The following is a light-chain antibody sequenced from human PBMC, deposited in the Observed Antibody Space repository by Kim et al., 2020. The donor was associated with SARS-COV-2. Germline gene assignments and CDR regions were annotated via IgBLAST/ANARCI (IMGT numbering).Light chain of an antibody. CDR1: ENVGTW. Sequence: ASVGDRVSISGRASENVGTWLAWYQQKPGRAPSLLFYLASTLGSGVPTRFSGTGSGTEFSLSITSLQPDDFATYYCQHYSRFPYTFGQGTKLEI. V-gene: IGKV1-5*03. CDR3: QHYSRFPYT. J-gene: IGKJ2*01. CDR2: LAS.